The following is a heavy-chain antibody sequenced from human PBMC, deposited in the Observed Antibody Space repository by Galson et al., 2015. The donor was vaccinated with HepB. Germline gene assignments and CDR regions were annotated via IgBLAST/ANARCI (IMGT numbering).Heavy chain of an antibody. CDR2: ISAYNRRT. V-gene: IGHV1-18*01. D-gene: IGHD2-15*01. CDR3: ARGALVVGVAATLNNWFDP. J-gene: IGHJ5*02. CDR1: GYTFSTYS. Sequence: SVKVSCKVSGYTFSTYSVTWVRQAPGQGLEWMGWISAYNRRTNYAQKFQGRVSMTTDTSTSIVYMELRRLRSDDTAIYYCARGALVVGVAATLNNWFDPWGQGTLVTVSS.